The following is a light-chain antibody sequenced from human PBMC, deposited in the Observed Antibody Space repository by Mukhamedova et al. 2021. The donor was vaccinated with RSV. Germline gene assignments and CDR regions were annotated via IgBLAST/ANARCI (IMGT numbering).Light chain of an antibody. CDR1: NIGSS. CDR2: DAS. CDR3: HQSRSVPFT. V-gene: IGKV6-21*01. Sequence: NIGSSLHWYQQKPDQSPKLLIKDASQSFSGVPSRFSGSGSGTDFTLTINSLEAEDAATYYCHQSRSVPFTFGPGTKVDIK. J-gene: IGKJ3*01.